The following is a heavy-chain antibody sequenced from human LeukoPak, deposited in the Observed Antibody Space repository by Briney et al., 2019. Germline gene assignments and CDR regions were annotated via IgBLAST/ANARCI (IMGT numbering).Heavy chain of an antibody. CDR2: IYGDASST. J-gene: IGHJ4*02. V-gene: IGHV3-74*01. CDR3: ARDGGHGYNFEF. CDR1: GFTFRTYG. D-gene: IGHD5-24*01. Sequence: PGRSLRLSCAASGFTFRTYGMHWVRQAPGKGLVWVSLIYGDASSTAYADSVKGRFTISRDNAKNTLYLQMNSLRAEDTAVYYCARDGGHGYNFEFWGQGTLVTVSS.